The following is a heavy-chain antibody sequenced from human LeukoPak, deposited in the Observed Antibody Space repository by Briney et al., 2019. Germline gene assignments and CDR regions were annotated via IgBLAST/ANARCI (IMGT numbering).Heavy chain of an antibody. V-gene: IGHV1-69*13. D-gene: IGHD5-24*01. CDR1: GGTFSSYA. J-gene: IGHJ4*02. CDR3: ASGRDGYNLGY. Sequence: ASVKVSCKASGGTFSSYAISWVRQAPGQGLEWMGGIIPIFGTANYAQKFQGRVTITADESTSTAYMELSSLRSEDTAVYYCASGRDGYNLGYWGQGTLVTVSS. CDR2: IIPIFGTA.